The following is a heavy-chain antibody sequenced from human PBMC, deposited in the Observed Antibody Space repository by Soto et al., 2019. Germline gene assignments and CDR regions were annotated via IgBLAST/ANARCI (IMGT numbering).Heavy chain of an antibody. Sequence: GGSLRLSCAASGFTFSSYSMNWVRQAPGKGLEWVSSISSSSSYIYYADSVKGRFTISRDNAKNSLYLQMNSLRAEDTAVYYCARDSRVATILSYWGQGTLVTVSS. CDR3: ARDSRVATILSY. J-gene: IGHJ4*02. CDR2: ISSSSSYI. V-gene: IGHV3-21*01. D-gene: IGHD5-12*01. CDR1: GFTFSSYS.